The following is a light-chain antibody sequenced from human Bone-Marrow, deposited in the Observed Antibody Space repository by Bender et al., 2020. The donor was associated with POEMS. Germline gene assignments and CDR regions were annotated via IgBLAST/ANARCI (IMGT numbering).Light chain of an antibody. CDR3: CSYAGSSVVV. Sequence: QSALTQPASLSGSPGQSIAIPCTGSSSDIGGYNYVSWYRQYPGEAPKLIIYEVTRRPSGVSTRFSGSKSGNTASLTISGLQAGDEADYYCCSYAGSSVVVFGGGTKLTVL. CDR1: SSDIGGYNY. V-gene: IGLV2-23*02. J-gene: IGLJ2*01. CDR2: EVT.